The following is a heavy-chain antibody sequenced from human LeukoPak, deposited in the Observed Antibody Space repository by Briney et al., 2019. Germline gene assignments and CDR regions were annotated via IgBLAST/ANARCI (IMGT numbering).Heavy chain of an antibody. J-gene: IGHJ6*02. CDR1: GFTFSSYW. Sequence: GGSLRLSCAASGFTFSSYWMNWARQAPEKGLEWVASINHNGNVNYYVDSVKGRFTISRDNAKNSLYLQMSNLRAEDTAVYFCARGGGLDVWGQGATVTVSS. CDR3: ARGGGLDV. V-gene: IGHV3-7*03. CDR2: INHNGNVN. D-gene: IGHD3-16*01.